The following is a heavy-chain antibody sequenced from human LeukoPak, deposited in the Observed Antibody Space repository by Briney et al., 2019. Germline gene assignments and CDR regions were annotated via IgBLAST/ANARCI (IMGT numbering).Heavy chain of an antibody. CDR3: ARGGRFGDSVSHYGMDV. V-gene: IGHV4-38-2*02. J-gene: IGHJ6*02. Sequence: SETLSLTCSVSGYYIRSGFYWGWIRQPPGKGLEWFGGIYNSGKTYYNPALKSRVTVSVDTSKNQISLELTSVTVADTAVYLCARGGRFGDSVSHYGMDVWGQGTTVIVSS. CDR1: GYYIRSGFY. D-gene: IGHD3-16*01. CDR2: IYNSGKT.